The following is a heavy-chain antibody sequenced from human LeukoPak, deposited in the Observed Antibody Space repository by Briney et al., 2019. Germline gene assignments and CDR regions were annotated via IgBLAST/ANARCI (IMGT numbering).Heavy chain of an antibody. D-gene: IGHD3/OR15-3a*01. J-gene: IGHJ4*02. CDR1: GFTFSSYA. Sequence: GGSLRLSCAASGFTFSSYAMRWVRQAPGKGLEWVSSFSESGGTTYADSVKGRIAISRDNSKNTLDLQMNSLRAEDTAVYYCAKGSPLDSDDEYYFDSWGRGTLVTVSS. V-gene: IGHV3-23*01. CDR2: FSESGGTT. CDR3: AKGSPLDSDDEYYFDS.